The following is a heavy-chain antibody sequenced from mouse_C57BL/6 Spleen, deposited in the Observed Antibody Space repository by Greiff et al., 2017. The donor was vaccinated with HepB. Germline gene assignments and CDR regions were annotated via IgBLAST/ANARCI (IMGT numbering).Heavy chain of an antibody. CDR1: GFTFSDYY. J-gene: IGHJ3*01. Sequence: EVKLMESGGGLVQPGGSLKLSCAASGFTFSDYYMYWVRQTPEKRLEWVAYISNGGGSTYYPATVKGRFTISRDNAKNTLYLQMSRLKSEDTAMYYCARQNDYDGGFAYWGQGTLVTVST. D-gene: IGHD2-4*01. CDR2: ISNGGGST. CDR3: ARQNDYDGGFAY. V-gene: IGHV5-12*01.